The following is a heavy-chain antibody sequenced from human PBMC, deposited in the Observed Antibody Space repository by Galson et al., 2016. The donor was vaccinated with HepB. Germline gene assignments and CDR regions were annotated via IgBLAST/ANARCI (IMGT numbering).Heavy chain of an antibody. CDR3: ARDLWRGGRIDY. J-gene: IGHJ4*02. Sequence: SLRLSCAASGFTFSTYAMSRVRQAPGKGLEWVSAISGSGVNAHYADSVKCRFTISRDNAKNSLYLQMNSLRAEDTAVYYCARDLWRGGRIDYWGQGTLVTVSS. V-gene: IGHV3-23*01. CDR2: ISGSGVNA. D-gene: IGHD4-23*01. CDR1: GFTFSTYA.